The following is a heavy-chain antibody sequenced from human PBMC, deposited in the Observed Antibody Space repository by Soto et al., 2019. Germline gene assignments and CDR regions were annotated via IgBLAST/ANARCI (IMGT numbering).Heavy chain of an antibody. CDR2: ISYDGSNK. CDR1: GFTLSSYA. V-gene: IGHV3-30-3*01. J-gene: IGHJ6*02. D-gene: IGHD4-17*01. CDR3: PRGRYVDYSLVGGGYYNGMDV. Sequence: QVQLVESGGGVVQPGRSLRVSCAASGFTLSSYAMHWVRQAPGKWLEWVAGISYDGSNKYYADSVKGRFSLSRDSSKNTLYVQMNSLRAEDAAVYYCPRGRYVDYSLVGGGYYNGMDVWGQGTTVTVSS.